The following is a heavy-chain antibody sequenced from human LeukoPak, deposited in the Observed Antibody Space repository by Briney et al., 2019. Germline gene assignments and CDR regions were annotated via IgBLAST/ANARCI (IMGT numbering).Heavy chain of an antibody. CDR3: AGYHWNSGVVY. J-gene: IGHJ4*02. D-gene: IGHD1-7*01. CDR1: GFTFSDYA. CDR2: ISRSGDTI. V-gene: IGHV3-11*01. Sequence: PGGSLRLSCAASGFTFSDYAMSWIRQAPGQGLEWVSYISRSGDTIDYADSVKGRFSIPRDNAKNPLYLQMNSLRAEDTAVYYCAGYHWNSGVVYWGQGTLVTVSS.